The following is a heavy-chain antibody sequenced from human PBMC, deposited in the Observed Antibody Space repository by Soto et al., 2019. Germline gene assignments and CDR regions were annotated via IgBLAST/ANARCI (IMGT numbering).Heavy chain of an antibody. V-gene: IGHV4-59*01. CDR3: ARDLNYYDSSGEPWFDP. Sequence: LSLTCTVSGGSISSYYWSWIRQPPGEGLEWIGYIYYSGSTNYNPSLKSRVTISVDTSKNQFSLKLSSVTAADTAVYYCARDLNYYDSSGEPWFDPWGQGTLVTVSS. J-gene: IGHJ5*02. CDR1: GGSISSYY. D-gene: IGHD3-22*01. CDR2: IYYSGST.